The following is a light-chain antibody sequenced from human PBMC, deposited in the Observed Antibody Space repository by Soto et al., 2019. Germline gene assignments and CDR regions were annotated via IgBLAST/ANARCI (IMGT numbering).Light chain of an antibody. CDR3: HQYSASPRT. CDR2: GAI. Sequence: EIVLTQSPDTLSLSPGERATLSCRASQTVKYNQLAWYQQKPGQAPRLLICGAINRASGIPDRFSGSGSGTDFTLTINRLETEDFAMYYCHQYSASPRTFGQWTNVEIK. CDR1: QTVKYNQ. V-gene: IGKV3-20*01. J-gene: IGKJ1*01.